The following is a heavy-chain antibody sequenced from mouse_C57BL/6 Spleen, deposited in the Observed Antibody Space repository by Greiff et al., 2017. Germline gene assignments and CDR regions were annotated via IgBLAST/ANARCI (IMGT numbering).Heavy chain of an antibody. D-gene: IGHD2-5*01. CDR3: AREPPRAYYSNSMDY. CDR1: GYTFTSYW. J-gene: IGHJ4*01. V-gene: IGHV1-55*01. CDR2: IYPGSGST. Sequence: QVQLQQPGAELVKPGASVKMSCKASGYTFTSYWITWVKQRPGQGLEWIGDIYPGSGSTNYNEKFKSKATLTVDTSSSTAYMQLSSLTSEDSAVYYCAREPPRAYYSNSMDYWGQGTSVTVSS.